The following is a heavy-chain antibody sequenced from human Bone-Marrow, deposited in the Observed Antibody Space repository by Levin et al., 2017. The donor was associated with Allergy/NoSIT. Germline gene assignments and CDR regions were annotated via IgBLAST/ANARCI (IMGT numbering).Heavy chain of an antibody. CDR3: ARHVDSGDYCKGDFDH. J-gene: IGHJ4*02. CDR2: IDPVNSRT. D-gene: IGHD5-12*01. Sequence: GESLKISCKGYGYSFTNYWTSWVRLTPGKGLEWVGRIDPVNSRTNYHPSLEGHVTISVDKSIDTAYLQWSSLRASDTAIYYGARHVDSGDYCKGDFDHWGQGTLVTVSS. CDR1: GYSFTNYW. V-gene: IGHV5-10-1*01.